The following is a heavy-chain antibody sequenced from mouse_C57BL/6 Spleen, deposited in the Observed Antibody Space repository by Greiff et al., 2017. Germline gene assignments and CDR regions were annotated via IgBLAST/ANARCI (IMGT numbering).Heavy chain of an antibody. CDR3: AREGLYAMDY. Sequence: QVQLQQSGPGLVQPSQSLSITCTASGFSLTSYGVHWVRQSPGKGLEWLGVIWSGGSTDYNASFISRLSISKDNSKIQVFYKMNRLQADDTAIYYCAREGLYAMDYWGQGTTVTVSS. V-gene: IGHV2-2*01. D-gene: IGHD3-3*01. J-gene: IGHJ4*01. CDR2: IWSGGST. CDR1: GFSLTSYG.